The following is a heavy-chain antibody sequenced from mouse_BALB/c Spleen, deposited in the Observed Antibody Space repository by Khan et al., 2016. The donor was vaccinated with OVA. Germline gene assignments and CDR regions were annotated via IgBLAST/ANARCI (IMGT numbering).Heavy chain of an antibody. CDR3: ARWNHRDDGYFDN. CDR1: GDSITSGY. V-gene: IGHV3-8*02. CDR2: ITYSGDT. Sequence: VQLKESGPSLVKSSQTLSLTCSVTGDSITSGYWNWIRKFPGNKLEYMGYITYSGDTYYNPSLKSRISITRDTSKNQYYLQLNSVTTEDTATYYSARWNHRDDGYFDNGGQGTTLTVSS. D-gene: IGHD2-14*01. J-gene: IGHJ2*01.